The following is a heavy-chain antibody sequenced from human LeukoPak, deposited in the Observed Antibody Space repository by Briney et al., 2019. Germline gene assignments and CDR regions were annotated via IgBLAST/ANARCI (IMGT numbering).Heavy chain of an antibody. CDR3: ARGSSSARGVNWFDP. CDR2: INPNSGGT. J-gene: IGHJ5*02. Sequence: ASVKVSCKASGYTFTGYYTHWVRQAPGQGLEWMGWINPNSGGTNYAQKFQGRVTMTRDTSISTAYMDLSRLRSDDTAVYYCARGSSSARGVNWFDPWGQGTLVTVSS. V-gene: IGHV1-2*02. D-gene: IGHD6-13*01. CDR1: GYTFTGYY.